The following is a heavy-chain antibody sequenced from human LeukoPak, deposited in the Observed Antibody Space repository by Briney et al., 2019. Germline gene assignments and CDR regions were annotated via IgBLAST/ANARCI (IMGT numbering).Heavy chain of an antibody. Sequence: SETLSLTCTVSGGSISGYYWNWIRQPPGKGLEWIGYIYYSGNTNYNPSLKSRVTISLDTSKNQFSLKLSSVTAADTAVYYCACLTTADAFDIWGQGTMVTVSS. J-gene: IGHJ3*02. CDR3: ACLTTADAFDI. CDR2: IYYSGNT. CDR1: GGSISGYY. V-gene: IGHV4-59*01. D-gene: IGHD3-22*01.